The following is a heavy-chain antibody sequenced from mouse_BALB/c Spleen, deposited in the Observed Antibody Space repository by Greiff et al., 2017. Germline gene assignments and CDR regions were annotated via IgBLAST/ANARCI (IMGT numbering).Heavy chain of an antibody. CDR3: ARSRGSSYFDY. CDR1: GYTFTSYY. J-gene: IGHJ2*01. CDR2: IYPGNVNT. V-gene: IGHV1S56*01. Sequence: QVQLQQSGPELVKPGASVRISCKASGYTFTSYYIHWVKQRPGQGLEWIGWIYPGNVNTKCNEKFKGKATLTADKSSSTAYMQLSSLTSEDSAVYFCARSRGSSYFDYWGQGTTLTVSS.